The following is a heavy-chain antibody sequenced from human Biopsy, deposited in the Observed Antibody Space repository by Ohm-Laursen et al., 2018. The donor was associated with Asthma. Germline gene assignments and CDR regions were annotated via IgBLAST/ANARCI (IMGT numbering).Heavy chain of an antibody. Sequence: SDTLSLTCSLSSGSGGYMRSGNYYWGWIRQPPGKGLEWIGSIYYSGTTYYNRSLECRVTVSADTSKNQFSLKLTSVTAADTAVYYCVRGSSSWHHGPFHYYYGLDVWGQGTTATVSS. V-gene: IGHV4-39*01. CDR3: VRGSSSWHHGPFHYYYGLDV. CDR2: IYYSGTT. CDR1: SGSGGYMRSGNYY. J-gene: IGHJ6*02. D-gene: IGHD6-13*01.